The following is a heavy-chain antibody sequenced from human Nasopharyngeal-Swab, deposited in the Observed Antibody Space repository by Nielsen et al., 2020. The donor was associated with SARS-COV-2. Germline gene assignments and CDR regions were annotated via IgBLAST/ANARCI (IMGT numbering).Heavy chain of an antibody. J-gene: IGHJ6*03. CDR2: IIPILGIA. Sequence: SVKVSCKASGGTFSSYAISWVRQAPGQGLEWMGRIIPILGIANYAQKFQGRVAMTRNTSISTAYMELSSLRSEDTAVYYCARGGVPGYYYYYYYMDVWGKGTTVTVSS. D-gene: IGHD3-10*01. CDR3: ARGGVPGYYYYYYYMDV. V-gene: IGHV1-69*04. CDR1: GGTFSSYA.